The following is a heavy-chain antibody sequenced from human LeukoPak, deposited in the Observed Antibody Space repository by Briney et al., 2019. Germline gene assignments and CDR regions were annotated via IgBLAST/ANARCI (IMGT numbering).Heavy chain of an antibody. J-gene: IGHJ5*02. CDR3: ARGVKQQLGYNWFDP. Sequence: SQTLSLTCTVSGVSISSGGYYWSWIRQPPGKGLEWIGYIYHSGSTYYNPSLKSRVTISVDRSKNQFSLKLNSVTAADTAVYYCARGVKQQLGYNWFDPWGQGTLVTVSS. CDR1: GVSISSGGYY. V-gene: IGHV4-30-2*01. CDR2: IYHSGST. D-gene: IGHD6-13*01.